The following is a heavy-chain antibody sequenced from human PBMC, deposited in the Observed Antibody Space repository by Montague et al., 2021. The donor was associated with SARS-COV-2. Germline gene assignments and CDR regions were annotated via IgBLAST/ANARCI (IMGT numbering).Heavy chain of an antibody. CDR3: ARVRYYGSGTSLGMDV. CDR2: INHSAST. CDR1: GGSFSGYY. Sequence: SETLSLTCAVYGGSFSGYYWCWIRHLPPEGVVWIGEINHSASTNYYQSLNSRVTITVDTSTNKFSLKLLSVTAADTAVYYCARVRYYGSGTSLGMDVWGQGTTVTVSS. V-gene: IGHV4-34*01. J-gene: IGHJ6*02. D-gene: IGHD3-10*01.